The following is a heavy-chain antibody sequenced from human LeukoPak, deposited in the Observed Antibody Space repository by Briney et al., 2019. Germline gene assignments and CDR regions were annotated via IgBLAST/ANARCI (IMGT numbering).Heavy chain of an antibody. J-gene: IGHJ4*02. CDR1: GYTFTSYA. Sequence: GASVKVSCKASGYTFTSYAMHWVRQAPGQRLEWMGWINAGNGNTKYSQKFQGRVTITRDTSASTAYMELSSLRSEGTAVYYCARDLGYSSGWYPPTGYWGQGTLVTVSS. CDR2: INAGNGNT. CDR3: ARDLGYSSGWYPPTGY. D-gene: IGHD6-19*01. V-gene: IGHV1-3*01.